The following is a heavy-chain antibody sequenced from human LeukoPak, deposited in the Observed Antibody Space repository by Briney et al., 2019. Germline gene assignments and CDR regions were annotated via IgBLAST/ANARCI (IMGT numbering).Heavy chain of an antibody. J-gene: IGHJ4*02. Sequence: GGSLGLSCAASGFTVSSNYISWARQAQGKGLEWASVIYSGGSTYYADSVKGRFTISRDNSKNTLYLQMNSLRAEDTAVYYCARGYCSGGSCYALDYWGQGTLVTVSS. D-gene: IGHD2-15*01. CDR1: GFTVSSNY. V-gene: IGHV3-53*01. CDR3: ARGYCSGGSCYALDY. CDR2: IYSGGST.